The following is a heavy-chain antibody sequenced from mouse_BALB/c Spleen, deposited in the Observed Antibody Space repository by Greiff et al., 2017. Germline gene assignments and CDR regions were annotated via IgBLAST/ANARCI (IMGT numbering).Heavy chain of an antibody. V-gene: IGHV1S81*02. Sequence: QVQLQQSGAELVTPGASVTLSCKASGYTFTSYYVYWVKQSPGQGLEWIGGINPSNGATNFTEKFNSKSTLTVDKSSSTVYMQRSSLTSEDSPVYTLTRRLYYYGSRSLDVWGQGTTLTVSS. J-gene: IGHJ2*01. CDR3: TRRLYYYGSRSLDV. CDR1: GYTFTSYY. D-gene: IGHD1-1*01. CDR2: INPSNGAT.